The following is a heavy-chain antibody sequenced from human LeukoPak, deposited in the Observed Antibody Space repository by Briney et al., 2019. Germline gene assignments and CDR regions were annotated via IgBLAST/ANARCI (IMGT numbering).Heavy chain of an antibody. V-gene: IGHV4-30-2*01. D-gene: IGHD2-2*01. CDR3: ARSIVLLPAAIGWFDP. Sequence: SQTLSLTCAVSGGSISRGGYSWSWIRQPPGKGLEWIGYFYHSGSTYYNPSLKSRVIISVDRSKNQFSLKLSSVAAADTAVYYCARSIVLLPAAIGWFDPWGQGTLVTVSS. J-gene: IGHJ5*02. CDR1: GGSISRGGYS. CDR2: FYHSGST.